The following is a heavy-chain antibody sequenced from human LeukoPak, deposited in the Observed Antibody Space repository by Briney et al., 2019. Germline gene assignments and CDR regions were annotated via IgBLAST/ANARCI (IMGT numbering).Heavy chain of an antibody. Sequence: GRSLRLSCAASGFTFSSYGMHWVRQAPGKGLEWVAVIWYDGSNKYYADSVKGRFTISRDNSKNTLYLQMNSLRAEDTAVYYCATSGSYYRFGYWGQGTLVTVSS. CDR1: GFTFSSYG. D-gene: IGHD1-26*01. CDR2: IWYDGSNK. CDR3: ATSGSYYRFGY. V-gene: IGHV3-33*03. J-gene: IGHJ4*02.